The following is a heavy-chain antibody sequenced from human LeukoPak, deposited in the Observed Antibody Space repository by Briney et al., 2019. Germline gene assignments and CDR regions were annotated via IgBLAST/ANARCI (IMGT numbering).Heavy chain of an antibody. CDR1: GFTFSSYG. J-gene: IGHJ6*02. CDR2: IWEDGGVK. Sequence: GRSLRLSCVVSGFTFSSYGVHWVRQAPGKGLEWVAVIWEDGGVKYYPDSVKGRFTISRDNAKNSLYLQMNSLRAEDTAVYYCARDSTRYYGMDVWGQGTTVTVSS. D-gene: IGHD2/OR15-2a*01. V-gene: IGHV3-33*01. CDR3: ARDSTRYYGMDV.